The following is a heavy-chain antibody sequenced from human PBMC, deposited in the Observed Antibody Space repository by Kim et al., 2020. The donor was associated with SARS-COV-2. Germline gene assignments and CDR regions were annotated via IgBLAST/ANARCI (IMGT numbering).Heavy chain of an antibody. J-gene: IGHJ4*02. CDR2: ISGSGSDT. CDR3: AKELSSWHGKLDY. CDR1: GFTFSDYG. D-gene: IGHD3-16*01. V-gene: IGHV3-23*01. Sequence: GGSLRLSCAASGFTFSDYGMTWVRQAPGKGLEWVSSISGSGSDTFYAASVRGRFTISRDNSRNTVYLQLNSLRDEDTAMFYCAKELSSWHGKLDYRGQG.